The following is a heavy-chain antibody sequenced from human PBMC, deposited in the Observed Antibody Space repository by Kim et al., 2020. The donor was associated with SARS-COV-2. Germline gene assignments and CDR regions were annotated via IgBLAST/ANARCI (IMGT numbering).Heavy chain of an antibody. CDR1: GFTFSSYG. CDR3: AKDRVVRGPKRNYYGNWFDP. D-gene: IGHD3-10*01. V-gene: IGHV3-30*18. Sequence: GGSLRLSCAASGFTFSSYGMHWVRQAPGKGLEWVAVISYDGSNKYYADSVKGRFTISRDNSKNTLYLQMNSLRAEDTAVYYCAKDRVVRGPKRNYYGNWFDPWGQGTLVTVSS. CDR2: ISYDGSNK. J-gene: IGHJ5*02.